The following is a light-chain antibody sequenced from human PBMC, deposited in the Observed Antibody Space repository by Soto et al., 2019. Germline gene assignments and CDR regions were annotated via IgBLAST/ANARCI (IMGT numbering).Light chain of an antibody. Sequence: VLTQPPSASGTPGQRVTISCSGSSSNIGSNYVYWYQQLPGTAPKLLIYRNNQRPSGVPDRFSGSKSGTSASLAISGLRSEDEADYYCAAWDDSLSVVFGGGTKVTVL. V-gene: IGLV1-47*01. CDR2: RNN. CDR1: SSNIGSNY. J-gene: IGLJ2*01. CDR3: AAWDDSLSVV.